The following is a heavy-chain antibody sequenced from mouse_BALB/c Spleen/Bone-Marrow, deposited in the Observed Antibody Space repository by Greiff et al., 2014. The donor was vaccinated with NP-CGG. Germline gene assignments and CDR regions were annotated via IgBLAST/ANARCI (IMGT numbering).Heavy chain of an antibody. J-gene: IGHJ4*01. V-gene: IGHV2-9*02. CDR1: GFSLTSYG. CDR2: IWAGGST. D-gene: IGHD1-1*01. CDR3: ARDYYGSLYAMDY. Sequence: VKLLESGPGLVAPSQSLSITCTVSGFSLTSYGVHWVRQPPGKGLEWLGVIWAGGSTNYNSALMSRLSISKDNSKSQVFLKMNSLQTDVTAMYYCARDYYGSLYAMDYWGQGTSVTVSS.